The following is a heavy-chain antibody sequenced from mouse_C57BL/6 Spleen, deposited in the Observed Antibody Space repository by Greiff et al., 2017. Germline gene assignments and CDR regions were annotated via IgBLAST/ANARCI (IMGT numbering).Heavy chain of an antibody. CDR2: INPSNGGT. CDR3: ARSDYYGSSYDAMDY. D-gene: IGHD1-1*01. CDR1: GYTFTSYW. J-gene: IGHJ4*01. V-gene: IGHV1-53*01. Sequence: QVPLQQPGTELVQPGASVTLSCKASGYTFTSYWMPWVKQRPGQGLEWIGNINPSNGGTNYNEKFKSKATLTVDKSSSTAYMQLSSLTSEDSAVYYCARSDYYGSSYDAMDYWGQGTSVTVSS.